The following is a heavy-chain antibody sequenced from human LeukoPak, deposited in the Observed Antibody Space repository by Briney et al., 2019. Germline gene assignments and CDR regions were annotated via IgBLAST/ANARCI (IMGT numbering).Heavy chain of an antibody. CDR2: ISGSGDT. Sequence: GRSLRLSCAASGFTFSSYAMSWVRQAPGKGLEWVAGISGSGDTYYAESMKGRFTISRDNSKNTLDLQMNSLRDEDTALYYCARAFSSSWSVLGRLDYWGQGALATVSS. CDR1: GFTFSSYA. V-gene: IGHV3-23*01. D-gene: IGHD6-13*01. CDR3: ARAFSSSWSVLGRLDY. J-gene: IGHJ4*02.